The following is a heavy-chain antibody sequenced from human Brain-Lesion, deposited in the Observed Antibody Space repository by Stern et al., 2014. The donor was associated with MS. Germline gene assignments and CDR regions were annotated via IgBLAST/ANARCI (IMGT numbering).Heavy chain of an antibody. V-gene: IGHV3-53*01. Sequence: EVQLVESGGGLIQPGGSLRLSCAASGFTVSSSYMSWVRQAPGKGLEWVSAIHNGGATYYADSVKGRFTISRDNSKNTLYFQMSSLRAEDTAVYYCARVGRGYISGYSFDYWAQGTLVTVSS. CDR3: ARVGRGYISGYSFDY. CDR1: GFTVSSSY. J-gene: IGHJ4*02. CDR2: IHNGGAT. D-gene: IGHD5-18*01.